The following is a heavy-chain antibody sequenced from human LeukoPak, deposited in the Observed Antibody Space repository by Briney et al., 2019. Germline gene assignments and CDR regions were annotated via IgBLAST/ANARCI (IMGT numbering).Heavy chain of an antibody. CDR3: VRVTTVTAGDY. Sequence: GGSLRLSCAASGFIFSDYNMNWVRQAPGKGLEWVSFISGSSTIYHADSVKGRFTISRENARNSLYLQMNSLRDEDTAVYYCVRVTTVTAGDYWGQGTLVTVSS. J-gene: IGHJ4*02. D-gene: IGHD4-17*01. CDR1: GFIFSDYN. CDR2: ISGSSTI. V-gene: IGHV3-69-1*01.